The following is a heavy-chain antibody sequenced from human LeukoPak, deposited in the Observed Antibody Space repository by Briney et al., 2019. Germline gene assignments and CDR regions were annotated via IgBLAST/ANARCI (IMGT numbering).Heavy chain of an antibody. CDR3: ARLFGEDYFDY. CDR1: GGSFSGYY. Sequence: SETLSLTCAVYGGSFSGYYWSWIRQPPGKGLEWIGEINHSGSTNYNPSLKSRVTISVDTSKNQFSLKLSSVTAADTAVYYCARLFGEDYFDYWGQGTLVTVSS. D-gene: IGHD3-10*01. CDR2: INHSGST. J-gene: IGHJ4*02. V-gene: IGHV4-34*01.